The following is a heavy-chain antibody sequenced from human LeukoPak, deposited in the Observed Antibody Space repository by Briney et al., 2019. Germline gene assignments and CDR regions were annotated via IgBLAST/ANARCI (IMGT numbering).Heavy chain of an antibody. Sequence: GGSLRLSCAASGFTFSSYEMNWVRQAPGKGLEWVSYISSSGSTIYYADSVKGRFTISRDNAKNSLYLQMNSLRVEDRAVYYCATVTYGRLDYWGQGTLVTVSS. J-gene: IGHJ4*02. CDR1: GFTFSSYE. D-gene: IGHD3-10*01. CDR3: ATVTYGRLDY. V-gene: IGHV3-48*03. CDR2: ISSSGSTI.